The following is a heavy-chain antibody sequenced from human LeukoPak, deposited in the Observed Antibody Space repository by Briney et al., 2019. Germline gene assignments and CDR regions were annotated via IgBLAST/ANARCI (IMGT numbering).Heavy chain of an antibody. D-gene: IGHD1-26*01. Sequence: GGSLRLSCAASGFTFSDYYMSWIRQAPGKGLEWVSYINFSGITIYYADSVKGRFTISRDNAKNSLYLQMNSLRAEDTAVYYCARPHPYSGSSAFDIWGQGTMVTVSS. CDR2: INFSGITI. V-gene: IGHV3-11*01. CDR1: GFTFSDYY. CDR3: ARPHPYSGSSAFDI. J-gene: IGHJ3*02.